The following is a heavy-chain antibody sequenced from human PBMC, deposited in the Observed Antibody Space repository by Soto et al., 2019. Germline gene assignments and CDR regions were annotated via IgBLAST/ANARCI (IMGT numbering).Heavy chain of an antibody. CDR2: IYHSGST. CDR1: GYSISSGYY. D-gene: IGHD6-19*01. V-gene: IGHV4-38-2*01. CDR3: ASGRGSGWYYFDY. J-gene: IGHJ4*02. Sequence: TLSLTCAVSGYSISSGYYWGWIRQPPGKGLEWIGSIYHSGSTYYNPSLKSRVTISVDTSKNQFSLKLSSVTAADTAVYFCASGRGSGWYYFDYWGQGTLVTVSS.